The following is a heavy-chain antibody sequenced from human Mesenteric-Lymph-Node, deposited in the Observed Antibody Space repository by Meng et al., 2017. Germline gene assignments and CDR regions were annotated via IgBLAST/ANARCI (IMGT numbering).Heavy chain of an antibody. J-gene: IGHJ3*01. V-gene: IGHV3-53*01. CDR1: GFTVSSNY. CDR2: IYSGGST. D-gene: IGHD4-17*01. Sequence: GESLKISCAASGFTVSSNYMSWVRQAPGKGLEWVSVIYSGGSTYYADSVKGRFTISRDNSKNTLYLQMNSLRAEDTAVYYCAKDPNGDYLGAFDFWGQGTMVTVSS. CDR3: AKDPNGDYLGAFDF.